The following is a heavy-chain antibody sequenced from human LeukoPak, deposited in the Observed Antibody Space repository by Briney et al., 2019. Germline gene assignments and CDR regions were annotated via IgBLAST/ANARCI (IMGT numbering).Heavy chain of an antibody. CDR1: GGTFTSYA. CDR2: IIPILGIA. Sequence: VASVKVSFQASGGTFTSYAIHGVRQAPGQGLEWMGRIIPILGIANYAQKFQGRVTITADKSTSTAYMELSSLRSEDTAVYYCARDMAVAPTPLYYYSGMDLPGGGSTLTVSS. J-gene: IGHJ6*01. V-gene: IGHV1-69*04. D-gene: IGHD3-10*01. CDR3: ARDMAVAPTPLYYYSGMDL.